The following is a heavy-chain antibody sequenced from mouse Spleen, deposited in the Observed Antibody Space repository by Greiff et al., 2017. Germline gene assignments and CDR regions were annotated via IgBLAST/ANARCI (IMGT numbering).Heavy chain of an antibody. CDR3: ARRGYDKGRCDAMDY. J-gene: IGHJ4*01. D-gene: IGHD2-14*01. CDR2: VYPYNGGT. Sequence: EVQLQQSGPELVKPGASVKISCKASGYTFTDYYMHWVKQSHGQGLEWIGIVYPYNGGTSYNQKFKGKATLTVDTSSSTAYMELNSLTSEDSAVYYCARRGYDKGRCDAMDYWGQGTSVTVSS. V-gene: IGHV1-36*01. CDR1: GYTFTDYY.